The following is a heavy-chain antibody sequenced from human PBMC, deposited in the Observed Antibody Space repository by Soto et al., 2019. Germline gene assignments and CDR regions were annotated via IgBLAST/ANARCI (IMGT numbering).Heavy chain of an antibody. CDR3: ASAGVVVPAASYYYYGMDV. CDR2: INHSGST. CDR1: GGSFSGYY. V-gene: IGHV4-34*01. J-gene: IGHJ6*02. D-gene: IGHD2-2*01. Sequence: SETLSLTCAVYGGSFSGYYWRWIRQPPGKGLEWIGEINHSGSTNYNPSLKSRVTISVDTAKNQFSLKLSSVTAADTAVYYCASAGVVVPAASYYYYGMDVWGQGTTVTVSS.